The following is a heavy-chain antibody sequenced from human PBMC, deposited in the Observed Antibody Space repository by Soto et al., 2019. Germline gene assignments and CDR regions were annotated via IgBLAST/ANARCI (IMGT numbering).Heavy chain of an antibody. CDR2: ISYDGSNK. CDR1: GFTFSSYG. Sequence: QVQLVESGGGVVQPGRSLRLSCAASGFTFSSYGMHWVRQAPGKGLEWVAVISYDGSNKYYADSVKGRFTISRDNSKNTLYLQMNSLRAEDTAVYYCAKGPDYYSFDYWGQGTLVTVSS. J-gene: IGHJ4*02. D-gene: IGHD1-26*01. V-gene: IGHV3-30*18. CDR3: AKGPDYYSFDY.